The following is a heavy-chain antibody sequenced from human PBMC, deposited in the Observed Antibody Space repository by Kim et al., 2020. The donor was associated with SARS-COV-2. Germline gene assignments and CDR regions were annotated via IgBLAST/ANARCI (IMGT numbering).Heavy chain of an antibody. J-gene: IGHJ4*01. V-gene: IGHV3-30-3*01. CDR1: GFTFSSYA. CDR2: ISYDGSNK. CDR3: ARANQYDYGDYGEPDY. D-gene: IGHD4-17*01. Sequence: GGSLRLSCAASGFTFSSYAMHWVRQAPGKGLEWVAVISYDGSNKYYADSVKGRFTISRDNSKNTLYLQMNSLRAEDTAVYYCARANQYDYGDYGEPDYWG.